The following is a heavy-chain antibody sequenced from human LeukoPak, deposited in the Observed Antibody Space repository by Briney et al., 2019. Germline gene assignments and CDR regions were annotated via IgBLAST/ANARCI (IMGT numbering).Heavy chain of an antibody. Sequence: PGGSLRLSCAAPGFTFSSYGMHWVRQAPGKGLEWVAVIWYDGSNKYYADSVKGRFIISRDNSTNTLYLEMNSLRAEDTAVYYCAKENPYCSSTSCYAANYYYYYMDVWGKGTTVTVSS. V-gene: IGHV3-33*06. J-gene: IGHJ6*03. CDR3: AKENPYCSSTSCYAANYYYYYMDV. CDR1: GFTFSSYG. D-gene: IGHD2-2*01. CDR2: IWYDGSNK.